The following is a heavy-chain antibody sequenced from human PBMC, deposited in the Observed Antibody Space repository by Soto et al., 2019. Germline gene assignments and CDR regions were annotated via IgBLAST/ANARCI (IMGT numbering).Heavy chain of an antibody. CDR3: ARNMDYYYGPGSGNGHGF. V-gene: IGHV1-2*02. CDR1: GYTFTSYY. CDR2: INPKFGDT. D-gene: IGHD3-10*01. J-gene: IGHJ6*02. Sequence: QVQLVQSGAEMKEPGDSVRVSCEASGYTFTSYYIHWVRQAPGQGLEWMGWINPKFGDTTYAQDFQGRVSMTRDMSISTVYMELSRRTSDDTAIYYCARNMDYYYGPGSGNGHGFWGQGTTVTVFS.